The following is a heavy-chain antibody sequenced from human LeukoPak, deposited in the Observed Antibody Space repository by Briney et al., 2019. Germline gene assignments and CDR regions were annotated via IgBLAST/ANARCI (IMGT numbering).Heavy chain of an antibody. Sequence: KAGGSLRLSCAASGFTFSTYWMSWVRQAPGKGLEWVANIKQDGGEQSYVDSVKGRFAISRDNAKNSLYLQMNSLRGEDTAVYYCARANYVWGSPVFYWGQGTLVTVSS. J-gene: IGHJ4*02. V-gene: IGHV3-7*01. D-gene: IGHD3-16*01. CDR3: ARANYVWGSPVFY. CDR2: IKQDGGEQ. CDR1: GFTFSTYW.